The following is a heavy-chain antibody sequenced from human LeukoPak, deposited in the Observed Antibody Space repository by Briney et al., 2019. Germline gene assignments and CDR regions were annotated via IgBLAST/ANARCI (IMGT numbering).Heavy chain of an antibody. Sequence: PSETLSLTCTASGGSISSYYWSWIRQPPGKGLEWIGYIYYSGSTNYNPSLKSRVTISLDTSKNQFSLKLSSVIAADTAVYYCARFTRSGWLFDFWGQGTLVTVSS. V-gene: IGHV4-59*01. CDR3: ARFTRSGWLFDF. J-gene: IGHJ4*02. D-gene: IGHD6-19*01. CDR2: IYYSGST. CDR1: GGSISSYY.